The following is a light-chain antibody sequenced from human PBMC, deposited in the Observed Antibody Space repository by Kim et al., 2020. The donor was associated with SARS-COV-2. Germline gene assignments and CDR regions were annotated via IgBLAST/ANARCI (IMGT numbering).Light chain of an antibody. Sequence: QSAPTQPASVSGSPGQSITISCTGTSSDVGAYNHVSWYQQHPGKAPKLMIYDVSKWPSGVSNRFSGSKSGNTASLTISWLQAEDEADYYCSSLTSSITYVFGTGTKVTVL. CDR1: SSDVGAYNH. V-gene: IGLV2-14*01. CDR3: SSLTSSITYV. CDR2: DVS. J-gene: IGLJ1*01.